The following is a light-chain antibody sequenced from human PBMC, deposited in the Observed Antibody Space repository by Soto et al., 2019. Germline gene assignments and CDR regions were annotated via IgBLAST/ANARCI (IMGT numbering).Light chain of an antibody. CDR3: HQYGSSPIT. Sequence: EIVLTQSPGTLSFSAGERATLSCRASQRVNSRYLAWYQQKPGLAPRLLIYDASTRATGIPDRFSGRGSGTDFTLTITRLEPEDFAVYSCHQYGSSPITFGQGTRLEIK. CDR2: DAS. V-gene: IGKV3D-20*01. CDR1: QRVNSRY. J-gene: IGKJ5*01.